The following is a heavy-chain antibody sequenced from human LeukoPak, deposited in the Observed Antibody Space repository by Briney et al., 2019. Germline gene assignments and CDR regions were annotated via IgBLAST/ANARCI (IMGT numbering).Heavy chain of an antibody. CDR3: AKYTVISTYYDFFGTNFDF. J-gene: IGHJ4*02. CDR2: ISGSGGST. V-gene: IGHV3-23*01. D-gene: IGHD3-3*01. CDR1: GFTFSSYA. Sequence: GGSLRLSCAASGFTFSSYAMSWVRQAPGKGLEWVSAISGSGGSTYYADSVKGRFTISRDNSKNTLYLQMNSLIAEDTAVYYCAKYTVISTYYDFFGTNFDFWGQGTLVTVSS.